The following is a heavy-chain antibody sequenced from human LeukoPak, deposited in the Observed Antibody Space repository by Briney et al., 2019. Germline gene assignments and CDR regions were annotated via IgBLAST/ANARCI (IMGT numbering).Heavy chain of an antibody. Sequence: SETLSLTCTVSGGSLSSYFWTWIRQPPGKGLEWIGYIYYSGSIDYNPSLKSRVTISVDTSKNQLSLKLNSVTAADTAVYYCARYQPLYGMDVWGQGTTVTVSS. CDR1: GGSLSSYF. V-gene: IGHV4-59*01. CDR2: IYYSGSI. J-gene: IGHJ6*02. CDR3: ARYQPLYGMDV.